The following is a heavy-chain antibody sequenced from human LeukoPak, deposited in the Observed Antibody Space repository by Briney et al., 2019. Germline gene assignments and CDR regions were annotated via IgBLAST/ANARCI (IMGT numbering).Heavy chain of an antibody. J-gene: IGHJ3*02. Sequence: GESLKISCKGSGYSFTSYWIGWVRQMPGKGLEWMGIIYPGDSDTRYSPSFQGQVTISADKSISTAYLEWSSLKASDTAMYYCARPVVGAYQHDAFDIWGQGTMVTVSS. V-gene: IGHV5-51*01. CDR1: GYSFTSYW. CDR2: IYPGDSDT. CDR3: ARPVVGAYQHDAFDI. D-gene: IGHD1-26*01.